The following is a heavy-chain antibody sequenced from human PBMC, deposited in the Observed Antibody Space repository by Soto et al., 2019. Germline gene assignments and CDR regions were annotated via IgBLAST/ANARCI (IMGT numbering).Heavy chain of an antibody. V-gene: IGHV4-59*01. CDR1: GGSISSYY. J-gene: IGHJ6*01. D-gene: IGHD2-2*01. CDR3: ARDSNPYGYYYYYGMDV. Sequence: KSSETLSLTCTVSGGSISSYYWSWIRQPPGKGLEWIGYIYYSGSTNYNPSLKSRVTISVDTSKNQFSLKLSSVTAADTAVYYCARDSNPYGYYYYYGMDVWGQGTRVIVSS. CDR2: IYYSGST.